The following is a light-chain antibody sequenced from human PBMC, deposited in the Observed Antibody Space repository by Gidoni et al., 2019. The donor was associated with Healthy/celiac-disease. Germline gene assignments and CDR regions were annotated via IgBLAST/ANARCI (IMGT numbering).Light chain of an antibody. Sequence: DIQMTQSPSSLSASVGDRVTITCLASQSISSYLNWYQQKPGKAPKLLIYAASSLQSGVPSRFSGSGSGTDFTLTISSLQPEDFATYYCQQSYSTLGFTFGPGTKVDIK. CDR3: QQSYSTLGFT. J-gene: IGKJ3*01. V-gene: IGKV1-39*01. CDR1: QSISSY. CDR2: AAS.